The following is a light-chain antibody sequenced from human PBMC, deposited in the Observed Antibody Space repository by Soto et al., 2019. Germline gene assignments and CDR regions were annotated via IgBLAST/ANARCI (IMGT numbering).Light chain of an antibody. J-gene: IGKJ1*01. CDR2: GAS. CDR1: QSVSSFY. CDR3: QQCARSPWM. Sequence: EIVLTQSPGTLSLSPGERATLSCRASQSVSSFYLAWYQQKPGQSPRLLISGASSRAAGIPDRFSGGGSGTDFTLTISRLEPEDFAVYYCQQCARSPWMFGQGTKVEIK. V-gene: IGKV3-20*01.